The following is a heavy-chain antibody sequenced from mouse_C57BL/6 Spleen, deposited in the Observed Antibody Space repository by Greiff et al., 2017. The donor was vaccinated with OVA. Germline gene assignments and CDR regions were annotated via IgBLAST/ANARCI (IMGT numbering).Heavy chain of an antibody. CDR2: ISSGSSTI. D-gene: IGHD4-1*01. CDR3: ARGANWYYFDY. J-gene: IGHJ2*01. Sequence: DVQLVASGGGLVKPGGSLKLSCAASGFTFSDYGMHWVRQAPEKGLEWVAYISSGSSTIYYADTVKGRFTISRDNAKNTLFLQMTSLRSEDTAMYYCARGANWYYFDYWGQGTTLTVSS. CDR1: GFTFSDYG. V-gene: IGHV5-17*01.